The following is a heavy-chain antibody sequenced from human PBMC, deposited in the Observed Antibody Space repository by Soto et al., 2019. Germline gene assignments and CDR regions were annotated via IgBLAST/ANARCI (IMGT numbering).Heavy chain of an antibody. CDR1: GFSFASYW. J-gene: IGHJ4*02. CDR3: ARRVAGYKHYDW. CDR2: IDPRDSHT. V-gene: IGHV5-10-1*03. Sequence: EVQLVQSGAEMKKPGESLRISCKGSGFSFASYWITWVRQMPGKGLEWIGRIDPRDSHTTYSPSFQGHVTISADESISTAYLQWSSLKASDTAMYYCARRVAGYKHYDWWGQGTLVTVSS. D-gene: IGHD6-19*01.